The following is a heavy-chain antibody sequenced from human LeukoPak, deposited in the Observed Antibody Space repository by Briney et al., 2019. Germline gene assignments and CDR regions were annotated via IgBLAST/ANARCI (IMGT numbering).Heavy chain of an antibody. CDR1: GYTFTGYY. CDR2: INPNSGGT. D-gene: IGHD1-20*01. V-gene: IGHV1-2*02. CDR3: ARAPSHSGYNWNDGGYYYYYGMDV. J-gene: IGHJ6*02. Sequence: ASVKVSCKAAGYTFTGYYMHWVRQAPGQGLEWMGWINPNSGGTNYAQKFQGRVTMTRDTSISTAYMELSRLRSDDTAVYYSARAPSHSGYNWNDGGYYYYYGMDVWGQGTTVTVSS.